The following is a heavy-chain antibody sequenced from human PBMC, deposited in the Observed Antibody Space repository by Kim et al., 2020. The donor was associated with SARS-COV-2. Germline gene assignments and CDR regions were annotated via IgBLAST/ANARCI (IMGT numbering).Heavy chain of an antibody. CDR3: AKIPTPLYHSGTYTDY. V-gene: IGHV3-23*01. J-gene: IGHJ4*02. CDR2: ITRSGGST. D-gene: IGHD3-10*01. Sequence: GGSLRLSCAASGFTFSSYVMTWDRQAPGKGLEWVSSITRSGGSTYYADSVKGRYTVSRDNSKNTLFVQMNSLRAEDTAVYYCAKIPTPLYHSGTYTDYWGQGTLVSVSS. CDR1: GFTFSSYV.